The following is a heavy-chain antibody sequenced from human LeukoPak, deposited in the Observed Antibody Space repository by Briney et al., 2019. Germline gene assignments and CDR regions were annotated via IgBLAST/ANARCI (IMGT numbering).Heavy chain of an antibody. CDR2: MNPNSGNT. Sequence: ASVKVSCKASGYTFTSYDINWVRQATGQGLEWMGWMNPNSGNTGYAQKFQGRVTMTRNTSISTAYMEPSSLRSEDTAVYYCARGGIYYDILTGYYEATPGGPWGQGTLVTVSS. V-gene: IGHV1-8*01. D-gene: IGHD3-9*01. CDR3: ARGGIYYDILTGYYEATPGGP. CDR1: GYTFTSYD. J-gene: IGHJ5*02.